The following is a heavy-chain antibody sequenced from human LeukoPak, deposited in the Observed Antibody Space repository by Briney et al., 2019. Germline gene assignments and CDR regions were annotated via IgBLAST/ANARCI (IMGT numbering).Heavy chain of an antibody. V-gene: IGHV4-4*07. D-gene: IGHD3-22*01. CDR3: ARDRGSYDSSGYSDY. CDR2: IYTSRST. CDR1: GGSISSYY. J-gene: IGHJ4*02. Sequence: SEALSLTCTVSGGSISSYYWSWIRQPAGKGLEWIGRIYTSRSTNYNPSLKSRVTMSVDTSKNQFSLKLSSVTAADTAVYYCARDRGSYDSSGYSDYWGQGTLVTVSS.